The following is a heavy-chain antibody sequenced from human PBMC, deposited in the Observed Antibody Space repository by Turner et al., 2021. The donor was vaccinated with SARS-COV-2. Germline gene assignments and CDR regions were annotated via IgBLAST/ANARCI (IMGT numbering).Heavy chain of an antibody. D-gene: IGHD1-26*01. Sequence: QVQLQESGPGLVRPSETLSLTCTVSGGSISSKSWSWIRQPPGRGLEWFGYFYKIGSNDYNPNLRSRVTISVDTSKNQLSLNLISATAADAYVYDCARHQGAASGYDHGMNVWGQGTAVIVSS. CDR1: GGSISSKS. CDR2: FYKIGSN. J-gene: IGHJ6*02. CDR3: ARHQGAASGYDHGMNV. V-gene: IGHV4-59*08.